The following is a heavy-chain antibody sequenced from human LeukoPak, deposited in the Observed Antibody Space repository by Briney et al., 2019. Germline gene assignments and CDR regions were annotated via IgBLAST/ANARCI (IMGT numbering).Heavy chain of an antibody. CDR2: INPNSGGT. J-gene: IGHJ4*02. Sequence: ASVKLSRKSSGYTFTGYYMHWVRHAPGQGLGWRGWINPNSGGTNYAQKFQGRVTMTRDTSISTAYMELSRLRSDDTAVYYCARGPMEVRLYYYDSSGYYGYWGQGTLVTVSS. V-gene: IGHV1-2*02. D-gene: IGHD3-22*01. CDR1: GYTFTGYY. CDR3: ARGPMEVRLYYYDSSGYYGY.